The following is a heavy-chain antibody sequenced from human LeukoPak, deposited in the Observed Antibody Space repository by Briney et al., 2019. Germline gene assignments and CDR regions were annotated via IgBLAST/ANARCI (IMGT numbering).Heavy chain of an antibody. V-gene: IGHV3-23*01. CDR1: GFTFSSYA. D-gene: IGHD6-13*01. Sequence: PGGSLRLSCAASGFTFSSYAMSWVRQAPGKGLEWVSAISGSGGSTYYADSVKGRFTISRDNSKNTLYLQMNSLRAEDTAVYYCAKLPTPIAPRGRAFDIWGQGTMVTVSS. CDR3: AKLPTPIAPRGRAFDI. J-gene: IGHJ3*02. CDR2: ISGSGGST.